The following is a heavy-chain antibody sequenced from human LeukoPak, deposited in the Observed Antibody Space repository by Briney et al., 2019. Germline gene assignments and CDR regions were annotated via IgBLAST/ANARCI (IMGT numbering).Heavy chain of an antibody. CDR3: ARDPYSGNYGNYYYYYMDV. D-gene: IGHD1-26*01. J-gene: IGHJ6*03. CDR1: KFTFSDYY. Sequence: PGGSLRLSCAASKFTFSDYYMNWVRQAPGKGLEWVSSITSTSSYIYYADSVKGRFTISRDNAKNSLYLQMNSLRAEDTALYFCARDPYSGNYGNYYYYYMDVWGKGTTVTISS. CDR2: ITSTSSYI. V-gene: IGHV3-21*01.